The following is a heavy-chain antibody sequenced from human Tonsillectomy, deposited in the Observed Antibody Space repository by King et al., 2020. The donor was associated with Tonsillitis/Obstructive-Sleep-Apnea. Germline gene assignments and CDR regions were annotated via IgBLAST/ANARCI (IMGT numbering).Heavy chain of an antibody. CDR1: GGSISSYY. Sequence: VQLQESGPGLVKPSETLSLTCTVSGGSISSYYWSWIRQPPGKGLEWIGYIYYSGSTNYNPSLKSRVTISVDTSKNQFSLKLSSVTAADTAVYYCARLDDILTGPKYMDVWGQGTTVTVSS. CDR3: ARLDDILTGPKYMDV. J-gene: IGHJ6*03. CDR2: IYYSGST. V-gene: IGHV4-59*08. D-gene: IGHD3-9*01.